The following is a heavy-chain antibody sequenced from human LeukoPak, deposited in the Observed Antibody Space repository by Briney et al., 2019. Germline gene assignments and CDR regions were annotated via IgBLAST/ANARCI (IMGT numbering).Heavy chain of an antibody. CDR2: ISGGGST. CDR3: ARDGTYCSGGSCVA. Sequence: GSLRRSCAASGFSASSNWTSCVRQAPGERLEWVSAISGGGSTYYADSVKGRFTISRDNSKNTLYVQMNSLRTEDTAVYYCARDGTYCSGGSCVAWGQGTLVTVSS. V-gene: IGHV3-53*01. CDR1: GFSASSNW. J-gene: IGHJ5*02. D-gene: IGHD2-15*01.